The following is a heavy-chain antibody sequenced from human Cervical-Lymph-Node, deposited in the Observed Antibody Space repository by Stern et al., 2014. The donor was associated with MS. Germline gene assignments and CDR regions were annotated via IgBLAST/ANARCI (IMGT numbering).Heavy chain of an antibody. CDR2: IYPGDSDT. V-gene: IGHV5-51*01. CDR3: ARDYGDYAFDY. CDR1: GYSSTANW. J-gene: IGHJ4*02. Sequence: EVQLVDSKAEVKKPGESLKIFCKGFGYSSTANWIAWVRPMHGKGQDWMGIIYPGDSDTRYSPSFQGQVTISADKSISTAYLQWSSLKASDTAMYYCARDYGDYAFDYWGQGTLVTVSS. D-gene: IGHD4-17*01.